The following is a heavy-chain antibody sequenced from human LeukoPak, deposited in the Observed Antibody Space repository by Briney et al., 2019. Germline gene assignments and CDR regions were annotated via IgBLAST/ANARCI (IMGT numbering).Heavy chain of an antibody. V-gene: IGHV3-21*01. D-gene: IGHD6-6*01. CDR1: GFTFSNYN. Sequence: GGSLRLSCAASGFTFSNYNMSWVRQAPGKGLGWVSFISTSSSSIYYADSVKGRFTISRDNARNSLYLQMNSLRAEDTAVYYCARGEWSSSPFDYWGQGTLVTVSS. J-gene: IGHJ4*02. CDR3: ARGEWSSSPFDY. CDR2: ISTSSSSI.